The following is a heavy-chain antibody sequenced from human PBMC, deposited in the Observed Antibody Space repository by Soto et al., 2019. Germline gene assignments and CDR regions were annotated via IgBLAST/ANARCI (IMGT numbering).Heavy chain of an antibody. V-gene: IGHV3-43D*03. CDR3: TTRPYDSSGYYYFDY. J-gene: IGHJ4*02. CDR2: ISWDGGST. Sequence: GGSLRLSCAASGFTFDDYAMHWVRQAPGKGLEWVSLISWDGGSTYYADSVKGRFTISRDNSKNSLYLQMNSLRAEDTALYYCTTRPYDSSGYYYFDYWGQGTLVTVSS. CDR1: GFTFDDYA. D-gene: IGHD3-22*01.